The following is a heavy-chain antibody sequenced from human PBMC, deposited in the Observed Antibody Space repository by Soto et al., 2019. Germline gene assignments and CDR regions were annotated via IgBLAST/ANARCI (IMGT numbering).Heavy chain of an antibody. Sequence: VQLQESGPGLVKLSETLSLTCTVSGGSITNFFWNWIRQPPGKGLEWIAYMYYSGSTKYNPSLKSRVTISVATSKKQFSLKLTSVTAADTALYYCVRIAGAGTEWGQGTLVTVSS. V-gene: IGHV4-59*01. CDR1: GGSITNFF. D-gene: IGHD6-19*01. CDR3: VRIAGAGTE. CDR2: MYYSGST. J-gene: IGHJ4*02.